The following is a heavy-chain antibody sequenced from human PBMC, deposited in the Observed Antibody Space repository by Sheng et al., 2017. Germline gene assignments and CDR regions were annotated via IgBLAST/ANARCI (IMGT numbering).Heavy chain of an antibody. Sequence: QVQLQESGPGLVKPSETLSLTCTVSGYSISSGYYWAWIRQPPGKGLEWLGIIWHSGSTYYNPSLKSRVTISVDTSRNQFSLKLTSVTAADTAVYYCARGGDSDPNDYWGQGTLVTVSS. V-gene: IGHV4-38-2*02. CDR1: GYSISSGYY. CDR2: IWHSGST. D-gene: IGHD3-22*01. J-gene: IGHJ4*02. CDR3: ARGGDSDPNDY.